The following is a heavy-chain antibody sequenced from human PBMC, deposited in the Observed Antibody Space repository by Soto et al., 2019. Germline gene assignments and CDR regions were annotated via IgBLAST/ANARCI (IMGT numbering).Heavy chain of an antibody. CDR2: IKQDGSEK. D-gene: IGHD3-10*01. Sequence: GGSLRLSCAASGFTFSSYWMSWVRQAPGKGLEWVANIKQDGSEKYYVDSVKGRFTISRDNAKNSLYLQMNSLRAEDTAVYYCARERLGNGSGSYYTLDYWGQGTLVTVSS. CDR1: GFTFSSYW. J-gene: IGHJ4*02. CDR3: ARERLGNGSGSYYTLDY. V-gene: IGHV3-7*05.